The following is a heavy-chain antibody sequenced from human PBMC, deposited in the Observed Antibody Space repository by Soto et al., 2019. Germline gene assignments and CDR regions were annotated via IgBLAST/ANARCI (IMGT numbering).Heavy chain of an antibody. J-gene: IGHJ6*02. V-gene: IGHV4-61*01. D-gene: IGHD2-21*02. Sequence: SETLSLPCPVSGCSVSSGRNYWNWIRQPPGKGLEWIGYMYYSGSTNYNPSLKSRVTISVDTSKNQFSLKLTSVTAADTAVYYCARGSRCGGDCYSGYYYYYGMDVWGQGTTVTVSS. CDR2: MYYSGST. CDR3: ARGSRCGGDCYSGYYYYYGMDV. CDR1: GCSVSSGRNY.